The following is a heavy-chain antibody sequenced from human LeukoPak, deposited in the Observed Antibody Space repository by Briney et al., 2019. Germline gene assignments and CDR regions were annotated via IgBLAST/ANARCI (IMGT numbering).Heavy chain of an antibody. J-gene: IGHJ4*02. CDR3: ARIHSTGPGDFDY. Sequence: SETLSLTCTVSGGSISSYYWSWIRQPPGKGLEWIGYIYHSGSTNYNPSLKSRVTISVDTSKNQFSLKLSSVTAADTAVYYCARIHSTGPGDFDYWGQGTLVTVSS. V-gene: IGHV4-59*01. D-gene: IGHD1-14*01. CDR2: IYHSGST. CDR1: GGSISSYY.